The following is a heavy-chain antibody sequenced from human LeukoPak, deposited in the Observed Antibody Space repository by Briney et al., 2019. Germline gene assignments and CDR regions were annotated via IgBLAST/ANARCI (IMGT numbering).Heavy chain of an antibody. CDR3: ARLFCYSTACYVDS. J-gene: IGHJ4*02. D-gene: IGHD2-2*01. CDR1: GGSSSVYY. CDR2: INHSGST. V-gene: IGHV4-34*01. Sequence: SETLTLTCAVYGGSSSVYYWSWLRQPPGKGLDWIGEINHSGSTKFNPSLKSRVTLSIDTSRNQFSLNLSSVTAADTAVYYCARLFCYSTACYVDSWGQGTLVTVSS.